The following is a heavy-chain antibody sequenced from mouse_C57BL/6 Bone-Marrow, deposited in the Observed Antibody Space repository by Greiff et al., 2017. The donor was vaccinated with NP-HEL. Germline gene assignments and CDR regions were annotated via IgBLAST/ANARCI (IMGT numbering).Heavy chain of an antibody. Sequence: SGPELVKPGASVKMSCKASGYTFTDYNMHWVKQSPGKSLEWIGYINPNNGGTSYNQKFKGKATLTVNKSSSTAYMGLRRLTSEDSAVYNCARGPYYCGDVGGTGTTVTVSS. D-gene: IGHD1-1*01. J-gene: IGHJ1*03. V-gene: IGHV1-22*01. CDR3: ARGPYYCGDV. CDR2: INPNNGGT. CDR1: GYTFTDYN.